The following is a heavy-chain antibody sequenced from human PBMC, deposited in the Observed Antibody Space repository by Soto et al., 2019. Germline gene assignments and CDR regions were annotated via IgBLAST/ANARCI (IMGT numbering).Heavy chain of an antibody. CDR2: INPSGGST. V-gene: IGHV1-46*01. CDR1: GYTFTSYY. D-gene: IGHD3-22*01. CDR3: ASFDSSGYYFDY. Sequence: ASVKVSCKASGYTFTSYYMHWVRQAPGQGLEWRGIINPSGGSTSYAQKFQGRVTMTRDTSTSTVYMELSSLRSEDTAVYYCASFDSSGYYFDYWGQGTLVTVSS. J-gene: IGHJ4*02.